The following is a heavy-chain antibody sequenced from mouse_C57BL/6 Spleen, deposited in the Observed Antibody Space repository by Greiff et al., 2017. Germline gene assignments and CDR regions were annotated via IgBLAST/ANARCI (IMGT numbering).Heavy chain of an antibody. V-gene: IGHV14-4*01. CDR3: TQTAQATSWFAY. Sequence: VQLQQSGAELVRPGASVKLSCTASGFNIKDDYMHWVKQRPEQGLEWIGWLDPENGDTESASKFQGKAAITADTSSNTAYLQLSSLSSEDTAVYYCTQTAQATSWFAYWGQGTLVTVSA. J-gene: IGHJ3*01. CDR2: LDPENGDT. D-gene: IGHD3-2*02. CDR1: GFNIKDDY.